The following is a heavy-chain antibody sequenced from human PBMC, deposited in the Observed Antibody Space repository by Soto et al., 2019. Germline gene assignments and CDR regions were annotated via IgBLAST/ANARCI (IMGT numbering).Heavy chain of an antibody. D-gene: IGHD4-4*01. CDR1: GFTFENYA. V-gene: IGHV3-9*01. J-gene: IGHJ4*02. CDR2: ISWHSGNI. Sequence: EVQLVESGGGLVQPGRSLRLSCAASGFTFENYAMHWVRQAPGKGLERVSSISWHSGNIGYADSVRGRFTISRDNAKNSLYLQMNSLRPEDTGLYYCAKDKLYSNYEHYFDYWGQGTLVTVSS. CDR3: AKDKLYSNYEHYFDY.